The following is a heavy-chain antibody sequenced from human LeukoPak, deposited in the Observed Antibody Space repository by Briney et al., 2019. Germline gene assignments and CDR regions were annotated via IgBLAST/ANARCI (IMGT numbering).Heavy chain of an antibody. V-gene: IGHV3-30-3*01. D-gene: IGHD6-19*01. CDR3: ARDHGSSGWYETVDY. J-gene: IGHJ4*02. Sequence: PGGSLRLSCAASGFTFSTYAMHWVRQAPGKGLEWVAVISFDGNNKYYAASVKGRFTISRDNSKNTLYLQMSSLRAEDTAVYYCARDHGSSGWYETVDYWGQGTLVTVSS. CDR2: ISFDGNNK. CDR1: GFTFSTYA.